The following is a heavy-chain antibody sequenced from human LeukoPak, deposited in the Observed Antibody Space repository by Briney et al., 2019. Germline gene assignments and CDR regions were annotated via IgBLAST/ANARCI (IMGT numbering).Heavy chain of an antibody. V-gene: IGHV1-2*02. CDR1: GYTFTGYY. Sequence: ASLKVSCKASGYTFTGYYMHWVRQAPGQGLEWMGWINPNSGGTNYAQKLKGRVTMTRDTSISTAYMELSRLRSDDPAVYYCARSMVRGVIIGMDWGQGTLVTVSS. D-gene: IGHD3-10*01. J-gene: IGHJ4*02. CDR2: INPNSGGT. CDR3: ARSMVRGVIIGMD.